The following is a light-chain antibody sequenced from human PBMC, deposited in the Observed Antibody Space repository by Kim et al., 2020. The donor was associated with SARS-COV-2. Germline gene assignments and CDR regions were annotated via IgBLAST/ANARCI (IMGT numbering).Light chain of an antibody. Sequence: EIVLTPSPGTLSLSPGERATLSCRASQSVALNYLAWYQQKPGQAPRLLIYGASSRATDIPDRFSGSGSGTDFTLTISRLEPEDFAVYYCQQYGSSVWTFGQGTKVDIK. V-gene: IGKV3-20*01. J-gene: IGKJ1*01. CDR2: GAS. CDR1: QSVALNY. CDR3: QQYGSSVWT.